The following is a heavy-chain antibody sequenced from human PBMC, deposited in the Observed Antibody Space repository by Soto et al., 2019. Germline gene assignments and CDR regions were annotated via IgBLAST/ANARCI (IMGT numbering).Heavy chain of an antibody. V-gene: IGHV5-10-1*01. Sequence: GESLKISCKSSGYSFTSYWISWVRQMPGKGLEWMGRIDPSDSYTNYSPSFQGHVTISADKSISTAYLQWSSLKASDTAMYYCARQSAAEDYYYYGMDVWGQGTTVTVSS. D-gene: IGHD6-13*01. CDR3: ARQSAAEDYYYYGMDV. J-gene: IGHJ6*02. CDR1: GYSFTSYW. CDR2: IDPSDSYT.